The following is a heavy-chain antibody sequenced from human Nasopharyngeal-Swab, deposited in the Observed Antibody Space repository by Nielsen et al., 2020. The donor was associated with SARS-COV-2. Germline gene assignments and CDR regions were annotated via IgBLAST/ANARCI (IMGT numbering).Heavy chain of an antibody. CDR3: ARDGLTDCSGSSCLLNWFDP. V-gene: IGHV1-18*01. CDR1: GYTFTSYG. D-gene: IGHD2-15*01. CDR2: ISAYNGNT. Sequence: ASVKVSCKASGYTFTSYGISWVRQAPGQGLEWMGWISAYNGNTNYAQKLQGRVTMTTDTSTSTAYMELRSLRSDDTAVYYCARDGLTDCSGSSCLLNWFDPWGQGTLVTVSS. J-gene: IGHJ5*02.